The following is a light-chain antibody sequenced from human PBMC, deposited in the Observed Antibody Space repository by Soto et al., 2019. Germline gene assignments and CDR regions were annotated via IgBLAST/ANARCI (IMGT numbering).Light chain of an antibody. CDR3: QQYDSSPYT. V-gene: IGKV3-20*01. J-gene: IGKJ2*01. CDR2: GAS. Sequence: EIVLTQSPGTLSLSPGERATLSCRASQSVRSSYLAWYQQKPGQAPRLLIYGASTRAPGIPDRFSGSGSGTDFTLTISRLEPEDFAVYYCQQYDSSPYTFGLGTKLEI. CDR1: QSVRSSY.